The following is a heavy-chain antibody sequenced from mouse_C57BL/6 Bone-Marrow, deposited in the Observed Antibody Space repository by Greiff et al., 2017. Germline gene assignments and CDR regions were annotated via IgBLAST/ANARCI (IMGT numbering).Heavy chain of an antibody. CDR3: ASSYAWYFDV. CDR2: INPSTGGT. CDR1: GYSFTGYY. Sequence: EVQLQQSGPELVKPGASVKISCKASGYSFTGYYMNWVKQSPEKSLEWIGTINPSTGGTTYNQKFKAKATLTVDKSSSTPYMQLKSLTSEDSAVYYCASSYAWYFDVWGTGTTVTVSS. J-gene: IGHJ1*03. V-gene: IGHV1-42*01. D-gene: IGHD2-12*01.